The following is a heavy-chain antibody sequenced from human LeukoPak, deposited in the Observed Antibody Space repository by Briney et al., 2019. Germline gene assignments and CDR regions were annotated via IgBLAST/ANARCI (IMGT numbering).Heavy chain of an antibody. V-gene: IGHV1-69*04. CDR2: IIPILGIA. Sequence: SVKVSCKASGGTFSSYAISWVRQAPGQGLEWMGRIIPILGIANYALKFQGRVTITADESTSTAYMELSSLRSEDTAVYYCARDSSTIFGVVTYFDYWGQGTLVTVSS. CDR3: ARDSSTIFGVVTYFDY. D-gene: IGHD3-3*01. J-gene: IGHJ4*02. CDR1: GGTFSSYA.